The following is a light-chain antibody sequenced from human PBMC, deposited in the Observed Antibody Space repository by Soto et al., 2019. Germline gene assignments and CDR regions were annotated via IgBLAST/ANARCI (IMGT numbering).Light chain of an antibody. CDR1: LDINRW. J-gene: IGKJ5*01. CDR2: GAF. Sequence: DIQMTQSPSSVSVSVGDRVTITSRASLDINRWLAWYQVRPGKPPKLLIAGAFVLQSGVPSRFSGSGYGTDFALTIDNLQPEDFATYYCQQSDSYPLTFGQGTRLEI. CDR3: QQSDSYPLT. V-gene: IGKV1-12*01.